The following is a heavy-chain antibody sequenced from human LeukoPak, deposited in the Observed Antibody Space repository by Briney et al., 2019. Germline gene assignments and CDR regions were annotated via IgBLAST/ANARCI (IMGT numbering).Heavy chain of an antibody. CDR1: GFTFSSYA. V-gene: IGHV3-23*01. J-gene: IGHJ4*02. Sequence: PGGSLRLSCAASGFTFSSYAMSWVRQAPGKGLEWVSAISGSGGSTYYADSVKGRFTISRDNSKNTLYLQMNSLRAEDTAVYYCAKPYDYVWGSYRYAWVYWGQGTLVTVSS. D-gene: IGHD3-16*02. CDR2: ISGSGGST. CDR3: AKPYDYVWGSYRYAWVY.